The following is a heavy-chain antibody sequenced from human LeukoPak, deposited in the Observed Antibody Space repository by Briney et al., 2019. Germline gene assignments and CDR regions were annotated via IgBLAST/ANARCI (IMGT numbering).Heavy chain of an antibody. V-gene: IGHV3-23*01. CDR3: ARVQFQWFDP. Sequence: GGTLRLSCAASGFTFSSYGMSWVRQAPGKGLEWVSAISSSGDTTYYADSVKGRFTIARDNSKKTLSLQMNNVRVEDTAVYYCARVQFQWFDPWGQGTLVTVSS. CDR1: GFTFSSYG. J-gene: IGHJ5*02. D-gene: IGHD6-19*01. CDR2: ISSSGDTT.